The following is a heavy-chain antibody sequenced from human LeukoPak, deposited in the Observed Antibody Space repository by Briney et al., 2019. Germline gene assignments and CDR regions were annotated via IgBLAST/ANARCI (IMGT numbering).Heavy chain of an antibody. V-gene: IGHV3-15*01. J-gene: IGHJ3*02. CDR2: IKSKTDGGTT. CDR1: GFTFSNAW. CDR3: TTVTYTSLNAFDI. Sequence: GGSLRLSCAASGFTFSNAWMTWVRQAPGKGLEWVGRIKSKTDGGTTYYAAPVKGRFTVSGDDSKNTLYLQLNSLKTEDTAVYYCTTVTYTSLNAFDIWGQGTMVTVSS. D-gene: IGHD2-21*02.